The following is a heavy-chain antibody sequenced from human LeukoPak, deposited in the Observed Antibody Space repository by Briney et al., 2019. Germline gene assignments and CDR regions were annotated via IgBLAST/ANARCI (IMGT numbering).Heavy chain of an antibody. CDR1: GFTFSSYS. V-gene: IGHV3-21*01. CDR2: ISSSSSYI. Sequence: GGSLRLSCAASGFTFSSYSMNWVRQGPGRGLEWVSSISSSSSYIYYADSVKGRFTISRDNAKNSLYLEMNSLRAEDTAVYYCAGRTYYYDSSGYYIDYWGQGTLVTVSS. J-gene: IGHJ4*02. CDR3: AGRTYYYDSSGYYIDY. D-gene: IGHD3-22*01.